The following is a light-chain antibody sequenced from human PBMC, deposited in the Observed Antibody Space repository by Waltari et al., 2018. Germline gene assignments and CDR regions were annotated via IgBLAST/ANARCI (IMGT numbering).Light chain of an antibody. CDR1: QSISRW. CDR2: SAS. CDR3: LQYNRYPPLT. J-gene: IGKJ3*01. Sequence: DIQMTQSPSTLSASVGDRVTITCRASQSISRWLAWYQQKPGKPPKLLIYSASNLESGVASTICGGGCGAAVSLTINSLQPYEFSSYYCLQYNRYPPLTYGAGTKVDIK. V-gene: IGKV1-5*03.